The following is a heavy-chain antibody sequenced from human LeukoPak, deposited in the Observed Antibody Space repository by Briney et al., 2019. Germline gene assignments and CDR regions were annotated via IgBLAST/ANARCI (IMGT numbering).Heavy chain of an antibody. CDR3: ARQGGGFWYFDL. CDR1: GGSISSYY. V-gene: IGHV4-59*08. CDR2: IYYSGST. J-gene: IGHJ2*01. D-gene: IGHD6-25*01. Sequence: PSETLSLTCTVSGGSISSYYWSWIRQPPGKGLEWIGYIYYSGSTNYNPSLKNRVTISVDTSKNQFSLKLSSVTAADTAVYYCARQGGGFWYFDLWSRGTLVTVSS.